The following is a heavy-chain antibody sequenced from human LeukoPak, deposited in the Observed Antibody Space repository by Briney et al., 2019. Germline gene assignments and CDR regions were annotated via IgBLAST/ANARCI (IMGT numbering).Heavy chain of an antibody. CDR2: ISSNSRYI. CDR3: ARDYGGSSPFDY. CDR1: GFTFSTYS. D-gene: IGHD4-23*01. J-gene: IGHJ4*02. V-gene: IGHV3-21*06. Sequence: PEGSLRLSCAASGFTFSTYSMNWVRQVPGKGLEWVSSISSNSRYIYYADSMRGRFTISRDNAKNSLYLQVNSLKPEDTAVYYCARDYGGSSPFDYWGQGTLVTVSS.